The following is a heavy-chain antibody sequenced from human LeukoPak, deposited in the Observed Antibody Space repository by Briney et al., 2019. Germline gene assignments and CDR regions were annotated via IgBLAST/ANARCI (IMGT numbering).Heavy chain of an antibody. J-gene: IGHJ4*02. CDR2: IYYSGST. CDR3: ARLQQQLGGYFDY. CDR1: GGSISSGGYY. Sequence: SETLPLTCTVSGGSISSGGYYWSWIRQHPGKGLEWIGYIYYSGSTYYNPSLKSRVTVSVDTSKNQFSLKLSSVTAADTAVYYCARLQQQLGGYFDYWGQGTLVTVFS. V-gene: IGHV4-31*03. D-gene: IGHD6-13*01.